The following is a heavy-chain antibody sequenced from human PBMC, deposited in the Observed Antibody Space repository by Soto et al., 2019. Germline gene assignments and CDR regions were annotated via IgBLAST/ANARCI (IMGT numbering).Heavy chain of an antibody. CDR3: ARHLTPRPNWGRAGWFDP. Sequence: SVKVSCKASGGSFSSYAISWVRQAPGQGLEWMGGIIPIFGTANYAQKFQGRVTITADESTSTAYMELSSLRSEDTAVYYCARHLTPRPNWGRAGWFDPWGQGTLVTVSS. V-gene: IGHV1-69*13. CDR1: GGSFSSYA. J-gene: IGHJ5*02. CDR2: IIPIFGTA. D-gene: IGHD7-27*01.